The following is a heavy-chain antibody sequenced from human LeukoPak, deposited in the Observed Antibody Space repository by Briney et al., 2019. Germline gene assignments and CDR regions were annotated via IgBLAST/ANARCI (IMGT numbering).Heavy chain of an antibody. CDR1: GGSISSYY. CDR2: IYYSGST. V-gene: IGHV4-59*01. D-gene: IGHD3-10*01. CDR3: AREPEAWFGFDY. Sequence: SETLSLTCTVSGGSISSYYWSWIRQPPGKGLEWIGYIYYSGSTNYNPSLKSRVTISVDTSKNQFSLKLSSVTAADTALYYCAREPEAWFGFDYWGQGTLVTVSS. J-gene: IGHJ4*02.